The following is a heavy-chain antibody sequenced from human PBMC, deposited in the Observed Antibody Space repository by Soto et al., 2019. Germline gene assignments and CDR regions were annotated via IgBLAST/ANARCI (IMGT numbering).Heavy chain of an antibody. J-gene: IGHJ6*02. CDR2: IYYSGSN. CDR3: ARGRSSGYYSSGYYYYGMDV. Sequence: SETLSLTCTVSGGSISSGDYYWSWIRQPPGKGLEWIGYIYYSGSNYYNPSLKSRVTISVDTSKNQFFLKLSSVTAADTAVYYCARGRSSGYYSSGYYYYGMDVWGQGTTVTVSS. CDR1: GGSISSGDYY. V-gene: IGHV4-30-4*01. D-gene: IGHD3-22*01.